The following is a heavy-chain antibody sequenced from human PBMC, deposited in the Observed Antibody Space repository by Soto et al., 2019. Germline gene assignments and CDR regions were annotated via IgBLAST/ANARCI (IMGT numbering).Heavy chain of an antibody. J-gene: IGHJ6*02. Sequence: SVKVSCKASGGTISSYAISRVRQAPGQGLEWMGGIIPIFGTANYAQKFQGRVTITADESPSTAYMELSSLRSEDTAVYYCASESSGYYKVRRMDVWGQGTTVTVSS. CDR1: GGTISSYA. D-gene: IGHD3-22*01. V-gene: IGHV1-69*13. CDR3: ASESSGYYKVRRMDV. CDR2: IIPIFGTA.